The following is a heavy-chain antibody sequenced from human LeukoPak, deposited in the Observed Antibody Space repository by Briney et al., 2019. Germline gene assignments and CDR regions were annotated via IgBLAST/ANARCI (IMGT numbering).Heavy chain of an antibody. J-gene: IGHJ2*01. V-gene: IGHV4-39*02. D-gene: IGHD5-24*01. CDR2: IYYSGST. CDR1: GGSISSSSCY. CDR3: ARDKGGYNPKSAWCFDL. Sequence: SETLSLTCTVSGGSISSSSCYWGWIRQPPGKGLEWIGSIYYSGSTYYNPSLKSRVTISVDTSKNQFSLKLSSVTAADTAVYYCARDKGGYNPKSAWCFDLWGRGTLVTVSS.